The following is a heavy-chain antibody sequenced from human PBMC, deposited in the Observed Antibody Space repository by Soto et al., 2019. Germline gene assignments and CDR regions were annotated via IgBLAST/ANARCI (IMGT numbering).Heavy chain of an antibody. CDR2: ISGSGGST. V-gene: IGHV3-23*01. Sequence: GGSLRLSCAASGFTFSSYAMSWVRQAPGKGLEWVSAISGSGGSTYYADSVKGRFTISRDNSKNTLYLQMNSLRAEDTAVYYCAKLGSGSGWYKGNYYYGMDVWGQGTTVTVSS. CDR3: AKLGSGSGWYKGNYYYGMDV. J-gene: IGHJ6*02. D-gene: IGHD6-19*01. CDR1: GFTFSSYA.